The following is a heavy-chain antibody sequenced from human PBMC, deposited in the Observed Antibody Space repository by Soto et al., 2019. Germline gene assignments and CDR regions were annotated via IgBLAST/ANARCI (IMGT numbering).Heavy chain of an antibody. CDR1: GFTFSSYG. V-gene: IGHV3-33*01. CDR2: IWYDGSNK. Sequence: GGSLRLSCAASGFTFSSYGMHWVRQAPGKGLEWVAVIWYDGSNKYYADSVKGRFTISRDNSKNTLYLQMNSLRAEDTAVYYCARDLSRKRDKEEYFQHWGQGTLVTVSS. J-gene: IGHJ1*01. CDR3: ARDLSRKRDKEEYFQH.